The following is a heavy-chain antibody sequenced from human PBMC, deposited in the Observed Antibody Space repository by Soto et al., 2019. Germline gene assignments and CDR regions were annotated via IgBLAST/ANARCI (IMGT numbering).Heavy chain of an antibody. D-gene: IGHD3-10*01. V-gene: IGHV4-59*08. CDR3: ARCAVGDRLNWFDP. CDR2: ISYSGST. J-gene: IGHJ5*02. CDR1: GGSISSHY. Sequence: QVQLQESGPGLVKPSETLSLTCTVSGGSISSHYWSWIRQPPGKGLEWIGYISYSGSTNYNPSLKSRVTISVDTSKNQFSPKLSSVTAADTAVYHCARCAVGDRLNWFDPWGQGTLVTVSS.